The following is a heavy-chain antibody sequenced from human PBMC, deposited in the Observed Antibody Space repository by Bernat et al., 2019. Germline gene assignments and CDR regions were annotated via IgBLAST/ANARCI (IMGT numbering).Heavy chain of an antibody. CDR3: VMSSSGWYGD. CDR1: GFTFSSYA. CDR2: ITDNGGNT. D-gene: IGHD6-19*01. V-gene: IGHV3-64D*06. J-gene: IGHJ4*02. Sequence: EVQLLESGGGLVQPGGSLRLSCAASGFTFSSYAMSWVRQAPGKGLEYVSAITDNGGNTYYAGSVAGRFTISRDNSKNTLNLQMSSLRVEDTAVYYCVMSSSGWYGDWGQGTLVTVSS.